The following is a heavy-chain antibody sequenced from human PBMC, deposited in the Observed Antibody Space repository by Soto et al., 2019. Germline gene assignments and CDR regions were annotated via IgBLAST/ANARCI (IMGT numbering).Heavy chain of an antibody. CDR1: GGSFSGYY. CDR3: ARADPDIVVVPAAIPGWFDP. V-gene: IGHV4-34*01. Sequence: SETLSLTCAVYGGSFSGYYWSWIRQPPGKGLEWIGEINHSGSTNYNPSLKSRVTISVDTSKNQFSLKLSSVTAADTAVYYCARADPDIVVVPAAIPGWFDPWGQGTLVTVSS. D-gene: IGHD2-2*02. J-gene: IGHJ5*02. CDR2: INHSGST.